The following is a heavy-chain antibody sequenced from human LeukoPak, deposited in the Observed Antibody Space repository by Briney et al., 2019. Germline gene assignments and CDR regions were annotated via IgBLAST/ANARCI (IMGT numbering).Heavy chain of an antibody. V-gene: IGHV3-53*01. D-gene: IGHD4-17*01. Sequence: GSLRLSFAASGFPVSSNYMSWVRPAPGKGLEWVSVIYSGGSTYYADSVKGRFTISRDNSKNTLYLQMNSLRAEDTAVYYCARNYGDYDYWGQGTLVTVSS. CDR2: IYSGGST. J-gene: IGHJ4*02. CDR3: ARNYGDYDY. CDR1: GFPVSSNY.